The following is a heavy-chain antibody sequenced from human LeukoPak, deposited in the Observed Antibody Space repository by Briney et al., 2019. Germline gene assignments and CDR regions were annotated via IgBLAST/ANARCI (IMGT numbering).Heavy chain of an antibody. J-gene: IGHJ4*02. CDR1: GYTFTAYH. CDR3: AREWKTAMVIYYFDY. V-gene: IGHV1-2*02. D-gene: IGHD5-18*01. CDR2: INPNSGGT. Sequence: ASVKVSCKASGYTFTAYHMHWVRQAPGQGLEWMGWINPNSGGTNYAQKFQGRVTMTRDTSISTAYMELSRLRSDDTAVYYCAREWKTAMVIYYFDYWGQGTLVTVSS.